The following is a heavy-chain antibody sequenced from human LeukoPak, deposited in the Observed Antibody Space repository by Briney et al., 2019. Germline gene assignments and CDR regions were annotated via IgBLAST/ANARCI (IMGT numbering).Heavy chain of an antibody. CDR1: GGSISSGSYY. CDR3: AVIVSNYNWFDP. D-gene: IGHD2/OR15-2a*01. Sequence: PSETLSLTCTVSGGSISSGSYYWSWIRQPAGKGLEWIGRIYTSGSTNYNPSLKSRVTISVDTSKNQFSLKLSSVTAADTAVYYCAVIVSNYNWFDPWGQGTLVTVSS. CDR2: IYTSGST. J-gene: IGHJ5*02. V-gene: IGHV4-61*02.